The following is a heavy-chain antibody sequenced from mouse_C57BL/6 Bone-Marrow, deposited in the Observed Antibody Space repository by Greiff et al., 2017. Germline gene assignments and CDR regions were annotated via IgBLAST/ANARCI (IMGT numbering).Heavy chain of an antibody. CDR3: ARQLSGDY. J-gene: IGHJ2*01. CDR2: INPGSGGT. CDR1: GYAFTNYL. Sequence: VQLVESGAELVRPGTSVKVSCKASGYAFTNYLIEWVKQRPGQGLEWIGVINPGSGGTNYNEKFKGKATLTADKSSSTAYMQLSSLTSEDSAVYFCARQLSGDYWGQGTTLTVSS. V-gene: IGHV1-54*01. D-gene: IGHD3-1*01.